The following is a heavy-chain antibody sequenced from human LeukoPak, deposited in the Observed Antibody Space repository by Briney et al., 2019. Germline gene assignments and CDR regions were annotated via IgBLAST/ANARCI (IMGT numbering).Heavy chain of an antibody. CDR1: GFTFTTYG. D-gene: IGHD2-2*01. CDR3: AIQREPAAIRPLDY. CDR2: IRYDGSNK. J-gene: IGHJ4*02. V-gene: IGHV3-30*02. Sequence: GGSLRFSCAASGFTFTTYGMHWVRQAPGKGLEGVAFIRYDGSNKYYADSVKGRFTKTRDNSKNTLYLQMNSLRAEDTAVYYCAIQREPAAIRPLDYWGQGTLVTVSS.